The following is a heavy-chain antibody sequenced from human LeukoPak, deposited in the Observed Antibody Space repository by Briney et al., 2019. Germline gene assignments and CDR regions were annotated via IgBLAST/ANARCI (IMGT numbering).Heavy chain of an antibody. CDR3: TRDAYNFNDFDY. D-gene: IGHD5-24*01. CDR2: VSSHGNDG. CDR1: EFTFSHFA. Sequence: GRSLRLSCAASEFTFSHFAIHWVRQAPGKGLEWVAVVSSHGNDGYYADSVKGRFTISRDNSKSTLYLQIDSLRAEDTAIYYCTRDAYNFNDFDYWGQGTLVTVSS. V-gene: IGHV3-30*01. J-gene: IGHJ4*02.